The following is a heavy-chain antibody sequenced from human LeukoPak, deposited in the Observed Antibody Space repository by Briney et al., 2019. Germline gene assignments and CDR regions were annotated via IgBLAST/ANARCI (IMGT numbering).Heavy chain of an antibody. CDR2: ISSSGSTI. J-gene: IGHJ4*02. V-gene: IGHV3-48*03. Sequence: GGSLRLSCAASGFTFSSYEMNWVRQAPGKGLEWVSYISSSGSTIYYADSVKGRFTISRDNAKNSLYLQMNSLRAEGTAVYYCARGPVESFDYWGQGTLVTVSS. CDR1: GFTFSSYE. CDR3: ARGPVESFDY.